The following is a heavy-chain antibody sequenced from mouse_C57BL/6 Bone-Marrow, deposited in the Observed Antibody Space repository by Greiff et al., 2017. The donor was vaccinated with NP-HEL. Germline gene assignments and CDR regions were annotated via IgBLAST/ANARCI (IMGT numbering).Heavy chain of an antibody. Sequence: ESGPGLVKPSQSLSLTCSVTGYSITSGYYWNWIRQFPGNKLEWMGYISYDGSNNYNPSLKNRISITRDTSKNQFFLKLNSVTTEDTATYYCARSNYLYYYAMDYWGQGTSVTVSS. J-gene: IGHJ4*01. V-gene: IGHV3-6*01. D-gene: IGHD2-5*01. CDR2: ISYDGSN. CDR1: GYSITSGYY. CDR3: ARSNYLYYYAMDY.